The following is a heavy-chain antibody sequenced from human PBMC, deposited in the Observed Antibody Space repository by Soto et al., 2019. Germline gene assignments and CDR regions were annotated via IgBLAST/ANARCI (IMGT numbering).Heavy chain of an antibody. Sequence: EVQLVESGGGLVQPGESLRLSCAASGFTFTTYWMTWVRQAPGKGLEWVANIKQDGSEKFYVGSVRGRFTISRDNAKNSMYLQMNSLRAEDTAVYYWARRSSGRLTTAWAPLDWWGQGTLVTVSS. J-gene: IGHJ4*02. CDR1: GFTFTTYW. CDR3: ARRSSGRLTTAWAPLDW. V-gene: IGHV3-7*03. D-gene: IGHD2-15*01. CDR2: IKQDGSEK.